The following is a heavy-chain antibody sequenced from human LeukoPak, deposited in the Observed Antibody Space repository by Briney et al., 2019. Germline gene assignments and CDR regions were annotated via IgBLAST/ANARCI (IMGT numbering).Heavy chain of an antibody. V-gene: IGHV4-59*08. CDR2: IYYSGST. D-gene: IGHD2-15*01. CDR3: ARAVVVAAAHYFDP. CDR1: GGSISSYY. Sequence: SETLSHTCTVSGGSISSYYWSWIRQPPGKGLEWIGFIYYSGSTNYNPSLKGRVTISVDTSKNQFSLNLSSVTATDTAVYYCARAVVVAAAHYFDPWGQGTLVTVSS. J-gene: IGHJ5*02.